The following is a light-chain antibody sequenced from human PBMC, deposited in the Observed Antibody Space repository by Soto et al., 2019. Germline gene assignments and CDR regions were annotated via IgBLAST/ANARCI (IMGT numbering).Light chain of an antibody. CDR1: QSVSIY. J-gene: IGKJ5*01. CDR3: QRRSNTPPSST. Sequence: EIVLTQSPATLSLSPGERATLSCRASQSVSIYLAWYQQKPGQAPRLLIYDASNRATGIPAKFSGSGSGTDFALTISSLEPEDAAVYYCQRRSNTPPSSTFGQGTKLDIK. V-gene: IGKV3-11*01. CDR2: DAS.